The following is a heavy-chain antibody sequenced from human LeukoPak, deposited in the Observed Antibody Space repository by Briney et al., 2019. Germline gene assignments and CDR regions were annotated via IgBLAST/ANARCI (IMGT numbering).Heavy chain of an antibody. V-gene: IGHV3-21*01. CDR3: ARVFSGTYLNYHHFDY. CDR2: ISSSSSYI. Sequence: GGSLRLSCAASGFTFSHYSMNWVRQAPGKGLEWVSSISSSSSYIYYADSVKGRFTVSRNNAKNSLYLQMDSLRAEDTAVYYCARVFSGTYLNYHHFDYWGQGTLVTVSS. CDR1: GFTFSHYS. D-gene: IGHD1-26*01. J-gene: IGHJ4*02.